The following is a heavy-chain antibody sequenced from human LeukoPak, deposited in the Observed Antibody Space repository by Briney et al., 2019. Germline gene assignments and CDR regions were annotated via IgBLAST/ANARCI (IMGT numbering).Heavy chain of an antibody. CDR1: GGSISSSSYY. D-gene: IGHD3-10*01. Sequence: PSETLSLTCTVSGGSISSSSYYWGWIRQPPGKGLEWIGSIYYSGSTYYSPSLKSRVTISVDTSKNQFSLKLSSVTAADTAVYYCARRETGGNYYGSGSYHYWGQGTLVTVSS. J-gene: IGHJ4*02. CDR2: IYYSGST. V-gene: IGHV4-39*01. CDR3: ARRETGGNYYGSGSYHY.